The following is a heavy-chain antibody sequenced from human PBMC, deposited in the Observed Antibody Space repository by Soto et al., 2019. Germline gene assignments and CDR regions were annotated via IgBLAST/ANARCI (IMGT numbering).Heavy chain of an antibody. D-gene: IGHD1-7*01. CDR1: GYSFTSYW. Sequence: RGESLKISCKGSGYSFTSYWIGWVRQMPGKGLEWMGIIYPSDSDTRYSPSFQGQVTISADKSISTAYLQWSSLKASDTAMYYCARRRITGTTGRAFDIWGQGTMVTVSS. CDR2: IYPSDSDT. CDR3: ARRRITGTTGRAFDI. V-gene: IGHV5-51*01. J-gene: IGHJ3*02.